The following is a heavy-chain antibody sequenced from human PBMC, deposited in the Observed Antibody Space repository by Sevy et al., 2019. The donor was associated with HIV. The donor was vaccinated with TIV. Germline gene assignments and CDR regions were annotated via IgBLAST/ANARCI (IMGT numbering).Heavy chain of an antibody. CDR3: ARTGSYADTYYYYYAMDV. CDR1: GFNFRSYW. J-gene: IGHJ6*02. V-gene: IGHV3-7*01. Sequence: GGSLRLSCAASGFNFRSYWMTWVRQAPGKGLEWVANINQDGSEENYVDSVKGRFTIFRDNAENSLFLQLNSLRAEDTSVYYCARTGSYADTYYYYYAMDVWGQGATVTVSS. D-gene: IGHD3-16*01. CDR2: INQDGSEE.